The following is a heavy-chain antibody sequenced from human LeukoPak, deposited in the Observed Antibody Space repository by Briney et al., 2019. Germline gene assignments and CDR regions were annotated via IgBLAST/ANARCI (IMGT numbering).Heavy chain of an antibody. CDR1: GGSISSGGYY. V-gene: IGHV4-31*03. J-gene: IGHJ4*02. CDR2: IYYSGST. D-gene: IGHD6-13*01. Sequence: SETLSLTCTVSGGSISSGGYYWSWIRQRPGKGLEWIGYIYYSGSTYYNPSLKSRVTISVDTSKNQFSLKLSSVTAADTAVYYCARTSWQQLVQGFDYWGQGTLVAVSS. CDR3: ARTSWQQLVQGFDY.